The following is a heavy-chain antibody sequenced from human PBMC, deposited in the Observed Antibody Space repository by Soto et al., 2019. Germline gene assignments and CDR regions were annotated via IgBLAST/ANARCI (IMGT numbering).Heavy chain of an antibody. J-gene: IGHJ6*03. CDR2: IYYSGST. D-gene: IGHD6-13*01. Sequence: SETLSLTCTVSGGSISSGGYYWSWIRQHPGKGLEWIGYIYYSGSTYYNPSLKSRVTISVDTSKNQFSLKLSSVTAADTAVYYCARAVAAAGTLYYYYYMDVWGKGTTVTVSS. CDR3: ARAVAAAGTLYYYYYMDV. CDR1: GGSISSGGYY. V-gene: IGHV4-31*03.